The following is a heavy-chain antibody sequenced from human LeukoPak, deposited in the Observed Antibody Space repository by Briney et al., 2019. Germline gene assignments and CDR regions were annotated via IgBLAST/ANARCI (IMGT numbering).Heavy chain of an antibody. CDR1: GFTFSSHA. CDR3: AKDMAKYYDFWSGYYLFDY. D-gene: IGHD3-3*01. J-gene: IGHJ4*02. V-gene: IGHV3-23*01. Sequence: PGGSLRLSCVASGFTFSSHAMNWVRQAPGKGLEWVSAISGSGGSTYYADSVKGRFTISRDNSKNTLYLQMSSLRAEDTAVYYCAKDMAKYYDFWSGYYLFDYWGQGTLVTVSS. CDR2: ISGSGGST.